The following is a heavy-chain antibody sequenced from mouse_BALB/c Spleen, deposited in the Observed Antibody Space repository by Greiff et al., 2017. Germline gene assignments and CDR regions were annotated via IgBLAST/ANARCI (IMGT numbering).Heavy chain of an antibody. V-gene: IGHV1-4*01. D-gene: IGHD2-3*01. CDR1: GYTFTSYT. CDR3: ARSLYDYHAMDY. J-gene: IGHJ4*01. Sequence: VQLQQSGAELASPGASVTLSCKASGYTFTSYTMHWVKQRPGQGLEWIGYINPSSGYTNYNQKFKDKATLTADKSSSTAYMQLSSLTSEDSAVYYCARSLYDYHAMDYWGQGTSVTVSS. CDR2: INPSSGYT.